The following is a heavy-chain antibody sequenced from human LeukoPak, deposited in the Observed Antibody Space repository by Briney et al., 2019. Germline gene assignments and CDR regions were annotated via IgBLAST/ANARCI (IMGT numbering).Heavy chain of an antibody. CDR2: ITSGSSHI. Sequence: PGGSLRLSCAASGFTFSSYNMNWVRQTPGQGLEWVSSITSGSSHIYYADSVKGRFTISRDNAKSSLYLQMNSLRAEDTAVYYCAKDGGSDPDSFDIWGQGTMVTVSS. CDR1: GFTFSSYN. V-gene: IGHV3-21*01. CDR3: AKDGGSDPDSFDI. D-gene: IGHD2-15*01. J-gene: IGHJ3*02.